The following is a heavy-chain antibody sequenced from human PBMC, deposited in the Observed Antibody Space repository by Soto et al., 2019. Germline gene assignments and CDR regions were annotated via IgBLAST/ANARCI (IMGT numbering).Heavy chain of an antibody. CDR1: GDIFNRYT. J-gene: IGHJ5*02. CDR3: ARAEGGGGRGHAS. D-gene: IGHD2-15*01. CDR2: IIPVLGAP. V-gene: IGHV1-69*08. Sequence: QVQLVQSGAEVKKPGSSVRVACRASGDIFNRYTITWVRQVPGQGLQWMGRIIPVLGAPNYAQRFRGRVTISADKSTPSGYRDRSSLTSEDTAVYYCARAEGGGGRGHASWGQGTLVTVSS.